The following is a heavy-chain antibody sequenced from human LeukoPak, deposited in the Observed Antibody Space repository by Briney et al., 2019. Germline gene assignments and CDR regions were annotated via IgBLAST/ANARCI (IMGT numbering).Heavy chain of an antibody. CDR1: GFTFNSFA. D-gene: IGHD1-26*01. CDR2: ISGNGGST. Sequence: GGSLRLSCSASGFTFNSFAIHWVRQAPGKGLEYVSVISGNGGSTYYADSVKGRFTISRDTSKNTLYLQMSSLRAEDTAIYYCATLSGYFHHWGQGTLVTVSS. V-gene: IGHV3-23*01. J-gene: IGHJ4*02. CDR3: ATLSGYFHH.